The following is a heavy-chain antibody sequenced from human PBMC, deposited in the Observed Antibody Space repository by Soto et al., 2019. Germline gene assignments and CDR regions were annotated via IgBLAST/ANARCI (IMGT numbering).Heavy chain of an antibody. J-gene: IGHJ4*02. CDR3: ARTYYYDSSGYSPMWY. Sequence: WLRQAPGQGLEWMGWINAHSGGTEYAQKFQGRVTLTRDTSIATAYLTLTSLTSDDTAMYYCARTYYYDSSGYSPMWYWGQGTLVTVSS. CDR2: INAHSGGT. D-gene: IGHD3-22*01. V-gene: IGHV1-2*02.